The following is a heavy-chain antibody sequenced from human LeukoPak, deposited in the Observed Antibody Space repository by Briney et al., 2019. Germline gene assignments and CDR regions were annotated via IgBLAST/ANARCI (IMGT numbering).Heavy chain of an antibody. CDR1: GFTFSSYA. D-gene: IGHD6-19*01. CDR2: ISYDGSNK. J-gene: IGHJ4*02. V-gene: IGHV3-30-3*01. CDR3: ARDLTEIAVAGIRNDFDY. Sequence: PGRSLRLSCAASGFTFSSYAMHWVRQAPGKGLEWVAVISYDGSNKYYADSVKGRFTISRDNSKNTLYLQMNSLRAEDTAVYYCARDLTEIAVAGIRNDFDYWGQGTLVTVSS.